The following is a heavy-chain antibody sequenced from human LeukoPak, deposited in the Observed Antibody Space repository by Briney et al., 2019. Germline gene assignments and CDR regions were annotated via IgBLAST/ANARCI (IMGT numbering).Heavy chain of an antibody. CDR2: IKEDGTEK. Sequence: PGGSLRLSCAASGFNISDFWMTWVRQAPGKGLEWVANIKEDGTEKHLVDSVKGRFTISRDNTKNTLYLQVNSLRAEDTAVYYCAKAKSYYSNYDYWGQGTLVTVSS. D-gene: IGHD4-11*01. J-gene: IGHJ4*02. V-gene: IGHV3-7*03. CDR3: AKAKSYYSNYDY. CDR1: GFNISDFW.